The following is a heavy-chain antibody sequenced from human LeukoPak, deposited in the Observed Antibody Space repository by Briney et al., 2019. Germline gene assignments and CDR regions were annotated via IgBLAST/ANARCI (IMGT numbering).Heavy chain of an antibody. CDR1: GICFDDYH. CDR2: ISSRGIVM. CDR3: SGRGAGPYYFEF. D-gene: IGHD3-10*01. J-gene: IGHJ4*02. V-gene: IGHV3-11*01. Sequence: VGSLRLSCATSGICFDDYHRNWMRQSPGKGLEWISYISSRGIVMCYADSGQGRFTIARDTTKNSWYLQMNSLRVEDTAVYYCSGRGAGPYYFEFWGQGTLVTVSS.